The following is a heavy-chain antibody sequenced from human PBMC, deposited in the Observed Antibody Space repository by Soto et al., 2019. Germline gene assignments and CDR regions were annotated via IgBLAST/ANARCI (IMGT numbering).Heavy chain of an antibody. V-gene: IGHV3-11*06. Sequence: QVQLVESGGGLVKPGGSLRLSCAASGFTFNDHYMTWIRQAPGKGLEWVSFISSDSIYTNSADSVKGRFTISRDNAKSLVYLQMSSLRVEDTAVYYCARDSTGSGLDYGMDVWGQGTTVAVSS. CDR2: ISSDSIYT. CDR1: GFTFNDHY. D-gene: IGHD3-10*01. J-gene: IGHJ6*02. CDR3: ARDSTGSGLDYGMDV.